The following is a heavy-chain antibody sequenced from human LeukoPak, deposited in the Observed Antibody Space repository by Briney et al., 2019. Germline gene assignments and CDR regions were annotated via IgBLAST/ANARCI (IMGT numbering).Heavy chain of an antibody. Sequence: SETLSLTCAVYGGSFSGYYWSWIRQPPGKGLEWIGEINHSGSTNYNPSLKSRVTISVDTSKNQFSLKLSSVTAADTAVYYCAKTTFAYYYYMDVWGKGTTVTVSS. D-gene: IGHD4-11*01. V-gene: IGHV4-34*01. CDR2: INHSGST. CDR3: AKTTFAYYYYMDV. CDR1: GGSFSGYY. J-gene: IGHJ6*03.